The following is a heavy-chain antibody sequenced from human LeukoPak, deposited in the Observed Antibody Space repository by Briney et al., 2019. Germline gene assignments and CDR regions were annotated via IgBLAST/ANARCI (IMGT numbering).Heavy chain of an antibody. CDR1: GLTFSSYG. CDR3: ARERGWLNDYNWFDP. CDR2: IWYGGSNK. V-gene: IGHV3-33*01. J-gene: IGHJ5*02. Sequence: GRSLRLSCAASGLTFSSYGMHWVRQAPGKGLEWVAVIWYGGSNKYYADSVKGRFTISRDNSENTLYLQMNSLRAEDTAVYYCARERGWLNDYNWFDPWGQGTLVTVSS. D-gene: IGHD3-22*01.